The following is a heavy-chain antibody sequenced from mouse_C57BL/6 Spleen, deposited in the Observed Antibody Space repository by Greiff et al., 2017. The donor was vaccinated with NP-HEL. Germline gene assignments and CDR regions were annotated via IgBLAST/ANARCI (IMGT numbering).Heavy chain of an antibody. J-gene: IGHJ1*03. V-gene: IGHV1-64*01. CDR3: ARKEYKLHESYDD. CDR2: IHPNSGST. Sequence: VKLEQSGAELVKPGASVKLSCKATGYTFTSYCMHWVQQSPGQGLEWIGMIHPNSGSTNYTEKFKSKSTLTVDKSSSTAYMQLSSLTSEDTAVYYCARKEYKLHESYDDWGTGTTLTVSS. CDR1: GYTFTSYC. D-gene: IGHD2-1*01.